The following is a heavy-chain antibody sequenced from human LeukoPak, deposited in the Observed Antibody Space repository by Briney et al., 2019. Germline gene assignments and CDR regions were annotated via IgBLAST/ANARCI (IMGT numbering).Heavy chain of an antibody. CDR3: TTGYYGSGNNDY. D-gene: IGHD3-10*01. CDR2: IKSKTDGGTT. J-gene: IGHJ4*02. V-gene: IGHV3-15*01. CDR1: GFTFRNAW. Sequence: GGSLRLSCAASGFTFRNAWMSWVRQAPGKGLEWVDRIKSKTDGGTTDYAAPVKGRFTISRDDSKHTLYLQMNSLKTEDTAVYYCTTGYYGSGNNDYWGQGTLVTVSS.